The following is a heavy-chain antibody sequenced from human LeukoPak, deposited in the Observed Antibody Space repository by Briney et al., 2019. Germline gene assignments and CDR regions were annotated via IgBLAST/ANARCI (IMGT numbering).Heavy chain of an antibody. D-gene: IGHD1-26*01. V-gene: IGHV3-33*01. J-gene: IGHJ4*02. Sequence: PGGPLRLSCAASGFTFSSYGMHWVPEAPGKALEWVAVIWYDGSNKYYADSVKGLFTISRDNSKNTLYLQMNSLRAEDRAVYYCTRLLKYSGSYYCDYWGQGSLVTVSS. CDR1: GFTFSSYG. CDR2: IWYDGSNK. CDR3: TRLLKYSGSYYCDY.